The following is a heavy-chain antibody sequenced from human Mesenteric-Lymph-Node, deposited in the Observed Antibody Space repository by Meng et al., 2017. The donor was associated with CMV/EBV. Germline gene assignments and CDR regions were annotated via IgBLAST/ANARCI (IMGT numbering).Heavy chain of an antibody. CDR3: ARDHSSIEAGGSYTRSAWFDP. Sequence: GSYYWSWIRQPPGKGLEWIGYIYYSWITDYNPSLKSRVTISLDTSNNQFSLKLSSVTAADTALYYCARDHSSIEAGGSYTRSAWFDPWGQGTLVTVSS. D-gene: IGHD3-3*01. CDR1: GSYY. J-gene: IGHJ5*02. CDR2: IYYSWIT. V-gene: IGHV4-61*01.